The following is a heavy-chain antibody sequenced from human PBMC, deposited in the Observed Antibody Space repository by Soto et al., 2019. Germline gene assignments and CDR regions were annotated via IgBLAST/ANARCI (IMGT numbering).Heavy chain of an antibody. CDR2: IIPIFGTR. CDR3: SVVPAANYYYAMDV. D-gene: IGHD2-2*01. Sequence: QVQLVQSGAEVKKPGSSVKVSCKASGGTFSSYTISWVRQAPGQGLEWLGGIIPIFGTRHYAQKFQGRVTIDADESTSAAYMELNSLRSDDTAVYYCSVVPAANYYYAMDVWGQGTTVTVSS. V-gene: IGHV1-69*01. CDR1: GGTFSSYT. J-gene: IGHJ6*02.